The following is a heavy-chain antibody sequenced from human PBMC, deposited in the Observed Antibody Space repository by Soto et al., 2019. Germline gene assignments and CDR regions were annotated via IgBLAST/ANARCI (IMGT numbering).Heavy chain of an antibody. J-gene: IGHJ4*02. CDR3: ARDDAHGSKCDRAY. Sequence: QVQLVQSGGGVVQPGRSLRLSCAASGFNFNTYFMHWVRQAPGKGLEWVAMIFPNGRDKEYADSVKGRFTVSLDNSNNRSDLQMDSLRPEDTAVYYCARDDAHGSKCDRAYWGQGAVVTVSS. CDR1: GFNFNTYF. D-gene: IGHD1-26*01. V-gene: IGHV3-30*13. CDR2: IFPNGRDK.